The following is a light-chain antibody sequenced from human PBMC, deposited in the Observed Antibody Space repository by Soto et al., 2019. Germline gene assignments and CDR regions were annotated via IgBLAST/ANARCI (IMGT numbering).Light chain of an antibody. CDR2: ASS. Sequence: IQMTQSPSSLSTSVGDRVTITCRASQSISTYVNWYQQKPGKAPKLLIYASSSLQSGGPSRFSGYVSGTHFTLTINSLQPEDFATYYCQQSFSTPRTFGPG. CDR3: QQSFSTPRT. CDR1: QSISTY. J-gene: IGKJ1*01. V-gene: IGKV1-39*01.